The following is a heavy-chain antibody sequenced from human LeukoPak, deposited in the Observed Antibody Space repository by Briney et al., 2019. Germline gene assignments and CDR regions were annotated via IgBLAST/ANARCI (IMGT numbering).Heavy chain of an antibody. D-gene: IGHD6-13*01. J-gene: IGHJ4*02. Sequence: PSETPSLTCTVSGDSISGSPYYWAWIRQTPGKGFEWIGSIYHKGNTYYNPSLKSRVVISVDTSKNQFSLKLASLTAADTAVYYCARPPDLAATGYWGQGTLVTVSS. CDR3: ARPPDLAATGY. CDR2: IYHKGNT. CDR1: GDSISGSPYY. V-gene: IGHV4-39*01.